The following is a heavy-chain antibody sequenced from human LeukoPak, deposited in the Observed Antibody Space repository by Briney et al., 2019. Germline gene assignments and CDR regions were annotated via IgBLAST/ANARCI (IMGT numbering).Heavy chain of an antibody. CDR1: GYSISSGYY. Sequence: SETLSLTCTVSGYSISSGYYWGWIRQPPGKGLEWIGSIYHSGSTYYKPSLKSRVTISVDTSKNQFSLKLSSVTAADTAVYYCARVVGFITGSGAFDIWGQGTMVTVSS. CDR3: ARVVGFITGSGAFDI. V-gene: IGHV4-38-2*02. J-gene: IGHJ3*02. D-gene: IGHD1-20*01. CDR2: IYHSGST.